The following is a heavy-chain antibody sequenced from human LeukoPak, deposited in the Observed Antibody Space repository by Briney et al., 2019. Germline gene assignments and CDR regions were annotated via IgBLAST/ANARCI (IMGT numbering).Heavy chain of an antibody. CDR1: GYSISSGYY. V-gene: IGHV4-38-2*02. J-gene: IGHJ6*03. D-gene: IGHD3-3*01. CDR2: IYYSGST. CDR3: ARQGSAVTIFGVVNVYMDV. Sequence: SETLSLTCTVSGYSISSGYYWGWIRQPPGKGLEWIGYIYYSGSTNYNPSLKSRVTISVDTSKNQFSLKLSSVTAADTAVYYCARQGSAVTIFGVVNVYMDVWGKGTTVTVSS.